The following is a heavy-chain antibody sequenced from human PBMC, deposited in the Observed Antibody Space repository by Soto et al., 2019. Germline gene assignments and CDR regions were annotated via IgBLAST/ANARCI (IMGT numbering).Heavy chain of an antibody. V-gene: IGHV3-23*01. CDR2: ISHSGAGT. D-gene: IGHD4-4*01. J-gene: IGHJ6*02. Sequence: GGSLRLSCAASGFSFDTYDMSWVRQAPGKGLEWVSVISHSGAGTFYADSVEGRFTISRDNSKATLFLHMNSLRVEDTAKYYCVRQAKLTTVTANVGYYYGLDVWGQGTTVTVSS. CDR1: GFSFDTYD. CDR3: VRQAKLTTVTANVGYYYGLDV.